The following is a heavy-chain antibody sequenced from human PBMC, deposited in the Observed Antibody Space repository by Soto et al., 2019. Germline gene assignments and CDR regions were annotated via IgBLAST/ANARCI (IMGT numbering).Heavy chain of an antibody. Sequence: ESGGGVVQPGRSLRLSCAASGFTFSSYGMHWVRQAPGKGLEWVAVISYDGSNKYYADSVKGRFTISRDNSKNTLYLQMNSLRAEDTAVYYCASPTQGADYWGQGTLVTVSS. CDR2: ISYDGSNK. CDR1: GFTFSSYG. CDR3: ASPTQGADY. J-gene: IGHJ4*02. V-gene: IGHV3-30*03.